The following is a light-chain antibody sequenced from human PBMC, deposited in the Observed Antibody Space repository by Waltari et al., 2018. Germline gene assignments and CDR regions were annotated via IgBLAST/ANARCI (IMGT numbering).Light chain of an antibody. J-gene: IGKJ5*01. CDR1: QRINRY. CDR2: AAS. CDR3: QQTYNNPG. V-gene: IGKV1-39*01. Sequence: DIQITQSPPSLSASVGARVTITSRTRQRINRYLNWYQQKPGKAPELLIYAASSLQSGVPARFSGSGSGTDFTLTISSLQPEDFATYYCQQTYNNPGFGQGTRLEIK.